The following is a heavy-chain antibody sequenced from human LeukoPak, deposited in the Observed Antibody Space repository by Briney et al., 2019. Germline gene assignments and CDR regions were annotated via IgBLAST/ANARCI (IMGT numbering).Heavy chain of an antibody. J-gene: IGHJ4*02. CDR1: GGSISSGGYS. Sequence: SETLSLTCAVSGGSISSGGYSWSWIRQPPGKGLEWIGYIYHSGSTYYNPSLKSRVTMSVDRSKNQFSLKLNSVTAADTAAYYCARGWRPVYYFDYWGQGTLVTVSS. CDR2: IYHSGST. CDR3: ARGWRPVYYFDY. D-gene: IGHD1-1*01. V-gene: IGHV4-30-2*01.